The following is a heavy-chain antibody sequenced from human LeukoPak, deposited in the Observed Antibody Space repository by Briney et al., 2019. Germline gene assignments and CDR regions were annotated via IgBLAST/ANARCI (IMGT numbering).Heavy chain of an antibody. J-gene: IGHJ5*02. CDR1: GYTFTGYY. V-gene: IGHV1-2*02. CDR2: INPNSGGT. D-gene: IGHD2-21*02. Sequence: ASVKVSCKASGYTFTGYYMHWVRQAPGQGLEWMGWINPNSGGTNYAQKFQGRVTMTRDTSISTAYMELSRLRSDDTAVYYCARDRAYCGGDCYSGHWFDPWGQGTLVTVSS. CDR3: ARDRAYCGGDCYSGHWFDP.